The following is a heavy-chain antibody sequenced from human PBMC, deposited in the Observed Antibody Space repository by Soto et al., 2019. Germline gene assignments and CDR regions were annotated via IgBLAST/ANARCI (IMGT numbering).Heavy chain of an antibody. V-gene: IGHV4-31*03. D-gene: IGHD2-2*01. Sequence: SETLSLTCTVSGASINSGNYYWNWIRQHPGKGLEWIGYIYYSGSAYYSPSLKSRVTISVDTSKNQFSLKMNSVTAADTAVYYCARYKEGGRKYQLVSEYHGMDVWGQGTTVTVSS. CDR3: ARYKEGGRKYQLVSEYHGMDV. J-gene: IGHJ6*02. CDR1: GASINSGNYY. CDR2: IYYSGSA.